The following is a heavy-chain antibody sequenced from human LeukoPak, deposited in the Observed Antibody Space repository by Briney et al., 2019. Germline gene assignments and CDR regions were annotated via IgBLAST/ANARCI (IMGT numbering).Heavy chain of an antibody. J-gene: IGHJ6*03. CDR2: ISAYNGNT. V-gene: IGHV1-18*01. Sequence: ASVKVSCKASGYTFTSYGISWVRQAPAQGLEWMGWISAYNGNTNYAQKLQGRVTMTTDTSTSTAYMELRSLRSDDTAVYYCARDRVPAAIRDYYYYYMDVWGKGTTVTVSS. CDR1: GYTFTSYG. CDR3: ARDRVPAAIRDYYYYYMDV. D-gene: IGHD2-2*02.